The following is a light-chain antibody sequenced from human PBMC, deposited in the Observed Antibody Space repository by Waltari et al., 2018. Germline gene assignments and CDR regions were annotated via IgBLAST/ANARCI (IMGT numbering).Light chain of an antibody. CDR3: ATRDEGPTVV. Sequence: QSVLTPPPSASGTPGQSVTISCSGSISNIGTHYVYWYQQPPGTAPKLLIYLPHQRPSGVPDRFSASKSGTSASLAISGLRFEDEADYYCATRDEGPTVVFGGGTKLTVL. CDR1: ISNIGTHY. V-gene: IGLV1-47*01. J-gene: IGLJ2*01. CDR2: LPH.